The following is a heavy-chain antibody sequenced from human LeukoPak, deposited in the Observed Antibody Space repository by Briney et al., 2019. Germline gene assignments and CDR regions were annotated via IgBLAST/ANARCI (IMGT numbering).Heavy chain of an antibody. V-gene: IGHV1-8*01. CDR1: GYTFTSYD. D-gene: IGHD3-9*01. CDR2: MNPNSGNT. J-gene: IGHJ4*02. Sequence: SVKVSCKASGYTFTSYDINWVRQATGQGLEWMGWMNPNSGNTGYAQKFQGRVTMTRNTSISIAYMELSSLRSDATAVYYCARATGKDILTGRKLDNWGQGTLVTVSS. CDR3: ARATGKDILTGRKLDN.